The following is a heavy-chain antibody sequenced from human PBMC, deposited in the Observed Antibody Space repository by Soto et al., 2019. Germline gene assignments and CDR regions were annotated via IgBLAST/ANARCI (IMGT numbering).Heavy chain of an antibody. V-gene: IGHV3-33*01. CDR1: GFTFSSYG. CDR3: ARGGLAVAGLPGWYFDL. J-gene: IGHJ2*01. Sequence: QVQLVESGGGVVQHGRSLRLSCAASGFTFSSYGMHWVRQAPGKGLEWVAVIWYDGSNKYYADSVKGRFTISRDNSKNTLYSQMNSLRAEDTAVYYCARGGLAVAGLPGWYFDLWGRGTLVTVSS. CDR2: IWYDGSNK. D-gene: IGHD6-19*01.